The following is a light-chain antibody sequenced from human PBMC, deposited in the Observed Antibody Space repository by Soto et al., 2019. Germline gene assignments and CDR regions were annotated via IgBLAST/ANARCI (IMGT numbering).Light chain of an antibody. V-gene: IGKV1-5*01. CDR3: QQYNSYPCT. Sequence: DIQMTQSPSTLSASVGDRVTITCRASQSISSWLAWYQQKPGKARKLMIYDASSLQSGVPATFSGSGSGTEFTLTISSLQPDDFATYYCQQYNSYPCTFGQGTKVEIK. CDR2: DAS. J-gene: IGKJ1*01. CDR1: QSISSW.